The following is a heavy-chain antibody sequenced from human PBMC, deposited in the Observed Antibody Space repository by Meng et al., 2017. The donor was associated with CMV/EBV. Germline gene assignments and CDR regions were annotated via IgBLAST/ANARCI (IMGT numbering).Heavy chain of an antibody. Sequence: GESLKISCAASGFTFSSYAMHWVRQAPGKGLEWVAVISYDGSNKYYADSVKGRFTISRDNSKNTLYLQMNSLRAEDTAVYYCARGEVGSGQAGYFDLWGRGTLVTVSS. D-gene: IGHD5-12*01. CDR2: ISYDGSNK. J-gene: IGHJ2*01. CDR1: GFTFSSYA. V-gene: IGHV3-30-3*01. CDR3: ARGEVGSGQAGYFDL.